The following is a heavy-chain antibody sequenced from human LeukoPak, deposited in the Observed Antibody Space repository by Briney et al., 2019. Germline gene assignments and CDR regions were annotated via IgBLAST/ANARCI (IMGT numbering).Heavy chain of an antibody. D-gene: IGHD4-11*01. CDR2: IWSDGTNQ. Sequence: GGSLRLSCEASGFTFSHYGMHGVRQAPGKGLEWVAVIWSDGTNQYYGDSVMGQFTISRDKFKIMVSLQMNSLRAEDTAVYYCAKDAQRGFDYRNSLEHWGQGSLVTVS. V-gene: IGHV3-33*03. CDR3: AKDAQRGFDYRNSLEH. J-gene: IGHJ4*02. CDR1: GFTFSHYG.